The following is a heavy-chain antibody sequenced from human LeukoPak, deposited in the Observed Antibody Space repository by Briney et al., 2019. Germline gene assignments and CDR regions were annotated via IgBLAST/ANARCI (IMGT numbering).Heavy chain of an antibody. Sequence: PSETLSLTCAVYGGSFSGYYWSWIRQPPGKGLEWIGEINHSGSTNYNPSLKSRVTISVDTSKNQFSLKLRSVTAADTAVYYCARVGNYGSAFDIWGQGTMVTFSS. CDR2: INHSGST. CDR3: ARVGNYGSAFDI. D-gene: IGHD4-17*01. J-gene: IGHJ3*02. CDR1: GGSFSGYY. V-gene: IGHV4-34*01.